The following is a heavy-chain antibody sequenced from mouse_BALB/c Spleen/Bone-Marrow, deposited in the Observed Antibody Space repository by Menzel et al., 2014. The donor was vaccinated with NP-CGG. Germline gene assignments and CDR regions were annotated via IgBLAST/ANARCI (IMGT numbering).Heavy chain of an antibody. Sequence: LEESGGRLVTPGTPLTLTCTVSGVDLSRHTMSWVRQAPGKGLEYIGMIWSVGTTWYASWVKGRFTISKTSTTVDLKVTSPTTEDTATYFCARDRDDGSGGYGGMDLWGPGTLVTGSS. J-gene: IGHJ1*01. CDR2: IWSVGTT. CDR1: GVDLSRHT. V-gene: IGHV5-6-5*01. D-gene: IGHD2-3*01. CDR3: ARDRDDGSGGYGGMDL.